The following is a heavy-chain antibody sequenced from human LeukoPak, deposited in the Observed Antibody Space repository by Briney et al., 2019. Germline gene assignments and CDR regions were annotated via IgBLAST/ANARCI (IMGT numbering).Heavy chain of an antibody. CDR2: ISYDGSNK. CDR3: AKDRGYSYGAFDY. CDR1: GFTFSSYC. Sequence: GRSLRLSCAASGFTFSSYCMHWVRQAPGKGLEWVAVISYDGSNKYYADSVKGRFTISRDNSKNTLYLQMNSLRAEDTAVYYCAKDRGYSYGAFDYWGQGTLVTVSS. J-gene: IGHJ4*02. V-gene: IGHV3-30*18. D-gene: IGHD5-18*01.